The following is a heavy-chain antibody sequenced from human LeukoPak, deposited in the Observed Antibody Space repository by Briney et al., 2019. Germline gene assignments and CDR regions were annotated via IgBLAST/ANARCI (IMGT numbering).Heavy chain of an antibody. V-gene: IGHV1-46*01. CDR2: INPSGGST. CDR3: ARDRGGATLGAFDI. Sequence: GASVKFSCKASGYTFTSYYMHWVRQAPGQGLEWMGIINPSGGSTNYAQKFQGRVTITADESTSTAYMELSSLRSEDTAVYYCARDRGGATLGAFDIWGQGTMVTVSS. D-gene: IGHD1-26*01. CDR1: GYTFTSYY. J-gene: IGHJ3*02.